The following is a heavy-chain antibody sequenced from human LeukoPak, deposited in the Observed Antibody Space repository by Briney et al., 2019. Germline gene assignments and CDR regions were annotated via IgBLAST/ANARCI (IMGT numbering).Heavy chain of an antibody. CDR2: IIPIFGTA. D-gene: IGHD4-17*01. CDR1: GGTFSSYA. J-gene: IGHJ4*02. CDR3: AREAYGDSSPAFDY. Sequence: SVKVPCKASGGTFSSYAISWVRQAPGQGLEWMGGIIPIFGTANYAQKFQGRVTITADESTSTAYMELSSLRSEDTAVYYCAREAYGDSSPAFDYWGQGTLVTVSS. V-gene: IGHV1-69*01.